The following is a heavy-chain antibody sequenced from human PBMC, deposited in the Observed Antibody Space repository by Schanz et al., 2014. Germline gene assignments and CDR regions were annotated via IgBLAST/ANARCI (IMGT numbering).Heavy chain of an antibody. J-gene: IGHJ4*02. V-gene: IGHV4-59*01. CDR2: ISYSGST. CDR1: GGSISSSF. D-gene: IGHD1-26*01. CDR3: ARDKSGTYYTFDL. Sequence: QVKLQESGPGLVKPSETLSLTCNVSGGSISSSFWSWIRQPPGKGLEWIGYISYSGSTNYSPSLKSRVTISLDTSNNQISQKLRFVSAADTAVYYCARDKSGTYYTFDLWGPGTQVTVSS.